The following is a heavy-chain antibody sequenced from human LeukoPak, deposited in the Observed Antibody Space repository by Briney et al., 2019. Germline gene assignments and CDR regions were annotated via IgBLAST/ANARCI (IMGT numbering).Heavy chain of an antibody. J-gene: IGHJ4*02. CDR1: GFTFSNAW. CDR2: IKSKTDGGTT. V-gene: IGHV3-15*01. CDR3: TTGVRYDYVWGSYRYSRYLDY. Sequence: GGSLRLSCAASGFTFSNAWMSWVRQAPGKGLEWVGRIKSKTDGGTTDYAAPVKGRFTISRDGSKNTLYLQMNSLKTEDTAVYYCTTGVRYDYVWGSYRYSRYLDYWGQGTLVTVSS. D-gene: IGHD3-16*02.